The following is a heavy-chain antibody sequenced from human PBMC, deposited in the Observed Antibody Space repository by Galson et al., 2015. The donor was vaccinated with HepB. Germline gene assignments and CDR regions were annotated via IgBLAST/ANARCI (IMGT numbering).Heavy chain of an antibody. D-gene: IGHD3-3*01. Sequence: SLRLSCAASGFTFSSYAMHWVRQAPGKGLEWVVVISYDGSNKYYADSVKGRFTISRDNSKNTLYLQMNSLRAEDTAVYYCARGRVYDFWSGYLDYYYYYMDVWGKGTTVTVSS. J-gene: IGHJ6*03. V-gene: IGHV3-30-3*01. CDR2: ISYDGSNK. CDR3: ARGRVYDFWSGYLDYYYYYMDV. CDR1: GFTFSSYA.